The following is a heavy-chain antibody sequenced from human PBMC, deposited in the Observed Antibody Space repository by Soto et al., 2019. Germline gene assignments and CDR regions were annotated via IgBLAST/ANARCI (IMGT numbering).Heavy chain of an antibody. CDR1: GYSIRNGYY. D-gene: IGHD3-22*01. Sequence: SETLSLTCAVSGYSIRNGYYWGWIRQPPGKGLEWIGSMYHSGIAYYNPSLQSRVAISIDTSKNQFSLKLISVTAADTAVYYCARDYEYYYDNSADYSRPFDFWGQGILVTVSS. CDR3: ARDYEYYYDNSADYSRPFDF. J-gene: IGHJ4*02. CDR2: MYHSGIA. V-gene: IGHV4-38-2*02.